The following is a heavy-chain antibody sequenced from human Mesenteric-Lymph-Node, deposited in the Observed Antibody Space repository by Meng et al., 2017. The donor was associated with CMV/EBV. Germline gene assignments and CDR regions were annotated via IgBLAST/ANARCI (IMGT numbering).Heavy chain of an antibody. V-gene: IGHV4-30-4*08. CDR1: GDASNSGDYD. D-gene: IGHD2/OR15-2a*01. Sequence: SRTCTVSGDASNSGDYDWTWIRQSPGKGLELIGCIYHNGDTHYNPSLGSRLSLSVDTSKSQFSLKVTSVTAADTAVYFCARGNRGFDYWGQGRLVTVSS. CDR3: ARGNRGFDY. CDR2: IYHNGDT. J-gene: IGHJ4*02.